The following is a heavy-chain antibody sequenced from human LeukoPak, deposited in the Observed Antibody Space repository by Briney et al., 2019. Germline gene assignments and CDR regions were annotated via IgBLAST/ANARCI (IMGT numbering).Heavy chain of an antibody. J-gene: IGHJ2*01. CDR3: AREDKWYFDL. Sequence: GGSLRLSCAASGFSFSNAWMSWVRQAPGKGLEWVGRIKNKRDGGTTDYAAPVKGRFTISRDDSKTTLYLQMNSLRAEDTAVYYCAREDKWYFDLWGRGTLVTVSS. CDR1: GFSFSNAW. V-gene: IGHV3-15*01. CDR2: IKNKRDGGTT.